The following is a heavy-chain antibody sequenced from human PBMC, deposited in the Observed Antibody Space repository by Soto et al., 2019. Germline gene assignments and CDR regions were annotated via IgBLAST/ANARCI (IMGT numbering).Heavy chain of an antibody. D-gene: IGHD1-26*01. CDR3: ARVAGSPDY. J-gene: IGHJ4*02. Sequence: QVQLVQSGPEVKKPGASVKVSCKASGYTFTTYDFNWVRQAPGQGLEWMGWLNPKSGITGSAQKFQGRGTMTRDSSISTVYMELSSLRSEDTAVYYCARVAGSPDYWGQGTLVTVSS. CDR2: LNPKSGIT. V-gene: IGHV1-8*01. CDR1: GYTFTTYD.